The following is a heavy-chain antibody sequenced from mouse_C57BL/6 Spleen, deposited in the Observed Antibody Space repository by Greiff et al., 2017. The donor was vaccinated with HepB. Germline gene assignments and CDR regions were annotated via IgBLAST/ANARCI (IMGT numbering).Heavy chain of an antibody. CDR3: TRGGLLLGYFDY. V-gene: IGHV5-9-1*02. D-gene: IGHD1-1*01. Sequence: DVMLVESGEGLVKPGGSLKLSCAASGFTFSSYAMSWVRQTPEKRLEWVAYISSGGDYIYYADTVKGRFTISRDNARNTLYLQMSSLKSEDTAMYYCTRGGLLLGYFDYWGQGTTLTVSS. CDR1: GFTFSSYA. CDR2: ISSGGDYI. J-gene: IGHJ2*01.